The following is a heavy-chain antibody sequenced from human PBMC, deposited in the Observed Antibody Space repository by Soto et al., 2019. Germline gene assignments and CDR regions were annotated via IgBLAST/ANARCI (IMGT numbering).Heavy chain of an antibody. V-gene: IGHV4-59*01. CDR1: GGSISTNY. J-gene: IGHJ4*02. CDR3: ARDKDYFDY. CDR2: IYNSGSS. Sequence: SETLSLTCTVSGGSISTNYWSWVRQPPGKGLGWIGYIYNSGSSNYNPSLKSRVTISVXXXXXXFXLQLXXXTAADTAVYYCARDKDYFDYWGQGTLVTVSS.